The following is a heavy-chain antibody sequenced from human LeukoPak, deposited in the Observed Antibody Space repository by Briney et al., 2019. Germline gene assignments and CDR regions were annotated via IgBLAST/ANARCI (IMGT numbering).Heavy chain of an antibody. CDR3: AKWAVPAAIFYYXXXMXX. Sequence: PGGSLRLSCAASGFTFSSYAMSWVRQAPGKGLEWVSAISGSGGSTYYADSVKGRFTISRDNSKNTLYLQMNSLRAEDTAVYYSAKWAVPAAIFYYXXXMXXXGKXXTVT. CDR1: GFTFSSYA. D-gene: IGHD2-2*01. J-gene: IGHJ6*03. CDR2: ISGSGGST. V-gene: IGHV3-23*01.